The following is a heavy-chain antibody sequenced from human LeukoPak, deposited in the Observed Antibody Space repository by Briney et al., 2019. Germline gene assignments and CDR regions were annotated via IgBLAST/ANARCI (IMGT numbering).Heavy chain of an antibody. CDR2: IYYSGST. J-gene: IGHJ3*02. Sequence: PWETLSLTCTVSGGSINNYYWNWIRQPPGKGLEWIGYIYYSGSTNYNPSLKSRVTISLDTSNNQFSLNLSSVTAADTAVYYCARATLSTRTAFDIWGQGTMVTVSP. D-gene: IGHD2-2*01. V-gene: IGHV4-59*01. CDR3: ARATLSTRTAFDI. CDR1: GGSINNYY.